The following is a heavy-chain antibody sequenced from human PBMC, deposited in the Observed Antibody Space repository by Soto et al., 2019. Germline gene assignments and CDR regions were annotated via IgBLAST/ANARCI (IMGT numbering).Heavy chain of an antibody. J-gene: IGHJ3*02. CDR3: ARASFTIFGSAFDI. Sequence: SQPLSLTCAISGDSVSSNSAAWNWIRQSPSRGLEWLGRTYYRSKWYNDYAVSVKSRITINPDTSKNQFSLQLNSVTPEDTAVYYCARASFTIFGSAFDIWGQGTMVTVSS. CDR1: GDSVSSNSAA. D-gene: IGHD3-3*01. CDR2: TYYRSKWYN. V-gene: IGHV6-1*01.